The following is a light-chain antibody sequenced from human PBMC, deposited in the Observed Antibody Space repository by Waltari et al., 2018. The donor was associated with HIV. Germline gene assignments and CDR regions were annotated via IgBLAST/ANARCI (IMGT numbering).Light chain of an antibody. CDR1: SRYVCGYNY. CDR3: SSYAGSNNYV. CDR2: EVT. J-gene: IGLJ1*01. V-gene: IGLV2-8*01. Sequence: QSALTPPPSASRSPGQAVPISCTGTSRYVCGYNYFSWYQQHPGKAPKLMIYEVTKRPSGVPDRFSGSKSGNTASLTVSGLQAEDEADYYCSSYAGSNNYVFGTGTKVTVL.